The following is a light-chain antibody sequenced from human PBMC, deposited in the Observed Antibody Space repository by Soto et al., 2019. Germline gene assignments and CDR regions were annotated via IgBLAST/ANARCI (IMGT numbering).Light chain of an antibody. V-gene: IGKV1-5*01. Sequence: EIQMTQSPSTLSASVGDRVTITCRASQSISTHLAWYQQKPGKAPEVLIYEASTLESGVPSRFSVSGSGTKFTLTISSLQPDDFATYYCQQYSSNLYTFGQGTKLEIK. J-gene: IGKJ2*01. CDR2: EAS. CDR3: QQYSSNLYT. CDR1: QSISTH.